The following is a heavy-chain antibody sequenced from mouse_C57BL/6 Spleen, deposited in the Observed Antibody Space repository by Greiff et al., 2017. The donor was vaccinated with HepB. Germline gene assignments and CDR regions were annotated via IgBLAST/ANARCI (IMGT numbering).Heavy chain of an antibody. CDR2: ISYSGST. J-gene: IGHJ1*03. D-gene: IGHD1-1*01. Sequence: EVKLMESGPGLAKPSQTLSLTCSVTGYSITSDYWNWIRKFPGNKLEYMGYISYSGSTYYNPSLKSRISITRDTSKNQYYLQLNSVTTEDTATYYGARRGTTVVADWYFYVWGTGTTVTVSS. CDR1: GYSITSDY. V-gene: IGHV3-8*01. CDR3: ARRGTTVVADWYFYV.